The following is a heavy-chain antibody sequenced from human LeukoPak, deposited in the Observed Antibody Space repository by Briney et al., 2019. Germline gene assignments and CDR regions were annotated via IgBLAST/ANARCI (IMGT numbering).Heavy chain of an antibody. D-gene: IGHD6-13*01. J-gene: IGHJ4*02. CDR2: ISSSGSTI. V-gene: IGHV3-48*03. Sequence: GGSLRLACAASGFTFSSYEMNWVRQAPGKGPEWVSYISSSGSTIYYADSVKGRFTISRDNAKNSLYLQMNSLRAEDTAVYYCARASYSSSWYADYWGQGTLVTVSS. CDR3: ARASYSSSWYADY. CDR1: GFTFSSYE.